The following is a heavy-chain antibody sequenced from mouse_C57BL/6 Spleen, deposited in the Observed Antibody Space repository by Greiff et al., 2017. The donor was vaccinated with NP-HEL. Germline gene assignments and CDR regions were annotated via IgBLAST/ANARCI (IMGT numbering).Heavy chain of an antibody. CDR1: GFTFSSYA. Sequence: EVKLVESGEGLVKPGGSLKLSCAASGFTFSSYAMSWVRQTPEKRLEWVAYISSGGDYIYYADTVKGRFTISRDNARNTLYLQMSSLKSEDTAMYYCTRVPITTVVARYFDVWGTGTTVTVSS. D-gene: IGHD1-1*01. V-gene: IGHV5-9-1*02. CDR3: TRVPITTVVARYFDV. J-gene: IGHJ1*03. CDR2: ISSGGDYI.